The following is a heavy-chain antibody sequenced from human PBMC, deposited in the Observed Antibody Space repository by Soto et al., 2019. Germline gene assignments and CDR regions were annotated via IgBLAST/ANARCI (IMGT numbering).Heavy chain of an antibody. V-gene: IGHV4-61*08. CDR3: TRGGNFYQYMI. D-gene: IGHD3-16*01. CDR2: IAYNGGT. Sequence: QVQLQESGPGLVKSSETLSLTCTVSDGSVSSYGYYWTWVRQAPGKGLEWIGYIAYNGGTSYNPSLRSRVTISVDTSKSQFSLDLSFATAVETALYYCTRGGNFYQYMIWGQGTLVTVSS. CDR1: DGSVSSYGYY. J-gene: IGHJ4*02.